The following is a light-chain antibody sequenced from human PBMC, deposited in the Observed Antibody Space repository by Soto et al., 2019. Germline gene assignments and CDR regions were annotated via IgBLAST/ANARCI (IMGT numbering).Light chain of an antibody. CDR2: DVS. CDR1: QGVTTN. Sequence: IVMTQSPATLFVSPGDRAILSCMAGQGVTTNFAGYQQKSGQSPRLLIYDVSHMATGVPARFSGTGSETDFTLTNSGLQSEDSAVYFFQQYNNWPFSLGQGTRLEVK. CDR3: QQYNNWPFS. V-gene: IGKV3-15*01. J-gene: IGKJ5*01.